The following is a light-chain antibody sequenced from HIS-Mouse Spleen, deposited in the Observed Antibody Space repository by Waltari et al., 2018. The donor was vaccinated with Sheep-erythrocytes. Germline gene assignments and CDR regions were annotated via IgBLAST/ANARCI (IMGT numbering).Light chain of an antibody. Sequence: DIVMTQSPDSLAVSLGERATINCKSSQSVLYSSNNKNYLAWYQKKPGQPPKLLIYWAPTRESGVPDRFSGSGSGTDFTLTISSLQAEDVAVYYCQQYYSTPRTFGQGTKVEIK. CDR2: WAP. CDR1: QSVLYSSNNKNY. J-gene: IGKJ1*01. CDR3: QQYYSTPRT. V-gene: IGKV4-1*01.